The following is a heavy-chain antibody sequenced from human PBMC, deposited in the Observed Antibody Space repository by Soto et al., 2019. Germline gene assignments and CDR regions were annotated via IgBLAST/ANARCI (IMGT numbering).Heavy chain of an antibody. Sequence: QVQLQESGPGLVQPSQTLSLTCTVSGGSISSDDYYWSWIRQPPGKGLEWIAYISYTRSTYYNPSLKSRVIISVDTPKNQFSLKVSSVTASDTAVYSCARVSRKQVGYYFGMDVWGQGTAVTVSS. CDR3: ARVSRKQVGYYFGMDV. CDR2: ISYTRST. CDR1: GGSISSDDYY. V-gene: IGHV4-30-4*01. J-gene: IGHJ6*02.